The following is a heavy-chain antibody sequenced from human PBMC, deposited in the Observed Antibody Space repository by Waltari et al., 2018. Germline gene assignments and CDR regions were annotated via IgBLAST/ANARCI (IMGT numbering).Heavy chain of an antibody. V-gene: IGHV4-38-2*01. D-gene: IGHD6-6*01. CDR1: GYSISSVYY. CDR3: ARHKDSSSSPFDY. CDR2: IYHSGST. Sequence: QVQLQESGPGLVKPSETLSLTCAVSGYSISSVYYWGWIRQPPGKGLEWIGSIYHSGSTYYNPSLKSRVTISVDTSKNQFSLKLSSVTAADTAVYYCARHKDSSSSPFDYWGQGTLVTVSS. J-gene: IGHJ4*02.